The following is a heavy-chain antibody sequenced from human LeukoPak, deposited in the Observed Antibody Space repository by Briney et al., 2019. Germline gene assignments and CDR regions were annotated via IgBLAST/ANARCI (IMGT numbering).Heavy chain of an antibody. CDR1: GITFSNYA. D-gene: IGHD2-15*01. CDR2: ISGSGGST. J-gene: IGHJ4*02. CDR3: AKDPHSPYCSGGSCYSDY. V-gene: IGHV3-23*01. Sequence: GSLRLSCAASGITFSNYAMSRGRQAPGEGLELVSAISGSGGSTYYADSVKGRFTISRDNSKNTLYLQMNSLRAEDTAVYYCAKDPHSPYCSGGSCYSDYWGQGTLVTVSS.